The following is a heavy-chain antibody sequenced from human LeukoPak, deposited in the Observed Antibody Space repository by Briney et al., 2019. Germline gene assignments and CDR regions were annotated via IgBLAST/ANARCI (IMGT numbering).Heavy chain of an antibody. CDR2: ISSSSSYI. Sequence: NPGGSLRLSCAASGFTFSSYSMNWVRQAPGKGLEWVSSISSSSSYIYYADSVKGRFTISRDNAKNSLSLQMNSLRAEDTAVYYCARDFGITIYGVLIRKRNWFDPWGQGTRVTVSS. J-gene: IGHJ5*02. V-gene: IGHV3-21*01. D-gene: IGHD3-3*01. CDR3: ARDFGITIYGVLIRKRNWFDP. CDR1: GFTFSSYS.